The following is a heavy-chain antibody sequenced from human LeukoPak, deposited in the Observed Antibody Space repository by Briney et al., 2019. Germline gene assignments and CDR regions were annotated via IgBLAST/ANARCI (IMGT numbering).Heavy chain of an antibody. D-gene: IGHD3-10*01. Sequence: GASVTVSCKASGGTFSSYAISWVRQAPGQGLEWMGRIIPILGIANYAQKFQGRVTITADKSTSTAYMELSSLRSEDTAVYYCARDMGFVDYYGSGSPFDYWGQGTLVTVSS. CDR1: GGTFSSYA. CDR2: IIPILGIA. J-gene: IGHJ4*02. V-gene: IGHV1-69*04. CDR3: ARDMGFVDYYGSGSPFDY.